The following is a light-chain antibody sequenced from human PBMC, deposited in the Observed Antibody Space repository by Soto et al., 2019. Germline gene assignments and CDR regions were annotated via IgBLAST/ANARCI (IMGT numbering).Light chain of an antibody. CDR2: EVN. Sequence: QSALTQPPSASGSPGQSVTISCTGTSSDVGAYNYVCWYQQHPGKAPKLMIYEVNKRPSGVPDRFSGSKSGNTASLTISGLQAEDEADYYCSSYTSKSSLIFGGGTKLTVL. V-gene: IGLV2-8*01. CDR1: SSDVGAYNY. J-gene: IGLJ2*01. CDR3: SSYTSKSSLI.